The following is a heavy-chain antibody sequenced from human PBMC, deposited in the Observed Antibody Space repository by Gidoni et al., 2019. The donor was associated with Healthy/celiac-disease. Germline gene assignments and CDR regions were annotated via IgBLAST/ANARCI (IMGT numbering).Heavy chain of an antibody. Sequence: QVQLQQSGPGLVKPSQTLSLTCAISGDSVSSNSAAWNWIRQSPSRGLEWRGRTYYRSKWYNDYAVSVKSRITINPDTSKNQFSLQLNSVTPEDTAVYYCAREVTMVRERDYYYYGMDVWGQGTTVTVSS. CDR1: GDSVSSNSAA. CDR2: TYYRSKWYN. D-gene: IGHD3-10*01. J-gene: IGHJ6*02. V-gene: IGHV6-1*01. CDR3: AREVTMVRERDYYYYGMDV.